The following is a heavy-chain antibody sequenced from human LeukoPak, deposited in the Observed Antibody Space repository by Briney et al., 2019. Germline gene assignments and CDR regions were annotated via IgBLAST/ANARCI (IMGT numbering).Heavy chain of an antibody. CDR1: GYTFRKCG. CDR3: ATPHWPPHY. Sequence: ASVKVSCKASGYTFRKCGISWVRQAPGQGLEWMGWVSPYNGNTTYAQRFQDRIITTTDTSTTTAYMELRGLRSDDTAVYYCATPHWPPHYCGQGTLVIVSS. CDR2: VSPYNGNT. V-gene: IGHV1-18*01. J-gene: IGHJ4*02.